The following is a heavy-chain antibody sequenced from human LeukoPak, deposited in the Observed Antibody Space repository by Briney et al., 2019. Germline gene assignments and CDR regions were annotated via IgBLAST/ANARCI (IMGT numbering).Heavy chain of an antibody. CDR1: GGSFSGYY. D-gene: IGHD3-10*01. J-gene: IGHJ4*02. CDR2: INHSGST. V-gene: IGHV4-34*01. Sequence: SETLSLTCAVYGGSFSGYYWSWIRQPPGKGLEWIGEINHSGSTNYNPSLKSRVTISVDTSKNQFSLKLSSVTAADTAVYYCARHHKVLWFGESSFDYWGQGTLVTVSS. CDR3: ARHHKVLWFGESSFDY.